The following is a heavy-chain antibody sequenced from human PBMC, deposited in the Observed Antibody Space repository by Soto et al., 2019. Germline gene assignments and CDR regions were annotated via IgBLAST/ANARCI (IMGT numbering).Heavy chain of an antibody. J-gene: IGHJ4*02. CDR3: ARDRYYYGSGSGPLDY. V-gene: IGHV4-31*03. D-gene: IGHD3-10*01. CDR2: IYYSGST. CDR1: GGSISSGGYY. Sequence: QVQLQESGPGLVKPSQTLSLTCTVSGGSISSGGYYWSWIRQHPGKGLEWIGYIYYSGSTYYNPSLKSRVTISVDTSKTQFSLKLSSVTAADTAVYYCARDRYYYGSGSGPLDYWGQGTLVTVSS.